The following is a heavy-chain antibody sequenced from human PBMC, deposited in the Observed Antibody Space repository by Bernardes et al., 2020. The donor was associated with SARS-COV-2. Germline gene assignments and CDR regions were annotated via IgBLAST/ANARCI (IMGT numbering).Heavy chain of an antibody. Sequence: GGSLRLSCVASGFIFSSYYMTWVRWAPGKGLEWVANIKADGSEKYYLESVKGRFTISRDNANNLLILQMSGLRVDDAAVYYCTRDGPSDMAYWGRGTRVTVSS. CDR3: TRDGPSDMAY. V-gene: IGHV3-7*04. CDR2: IKADGSEK. CDR1: GFIFSSYY. J-gene: IGHJ4*02.